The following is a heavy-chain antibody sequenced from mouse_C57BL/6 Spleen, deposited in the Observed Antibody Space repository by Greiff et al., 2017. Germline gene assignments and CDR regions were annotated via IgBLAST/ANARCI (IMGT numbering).Heavy chain of an antibody. CDR3: VHYYGSSSWYFDV. Sequence: VKLQESGPELVKPGASVKLSCKASGYTFTSYDINWVKQRPGQGLEWIGWIYPRDGSTKYNEKFKGKATLTVDTSSSTAYMELHSLTSEDSAVYFCVHYYGSSSWYFDVWGTGTTVTVSS. D-gene: IGHD1-1*01. V-gene: IGHV1-85*01. J-gene: IGHJ1*03. CDR1: GYTFTSYD. CDR2: IYPRDGST.